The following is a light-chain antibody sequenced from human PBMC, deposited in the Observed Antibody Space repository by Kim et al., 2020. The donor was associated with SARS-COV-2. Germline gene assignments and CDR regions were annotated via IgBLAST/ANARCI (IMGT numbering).Light chain of an antibody. Sequence: EVVLTQSPATLSLSPGERATLSCRASQTVSDSLAWYQQKPGQAPRLLIYEASKRATGIPARFSGSGSGTDFTLTISSLEAEDFAVYYCLQRRFLLTFGGGTKVDIK. J-gene: IGKJ4*01. CDR2: EAS. V-gene: IGKV3-11*01. CDR1: QTVSDS. CDR3: LQRRFLLT.